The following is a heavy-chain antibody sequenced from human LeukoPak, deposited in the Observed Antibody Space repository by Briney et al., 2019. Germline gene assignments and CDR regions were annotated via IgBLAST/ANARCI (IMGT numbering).Heavy chain of an antibody. CDR2: ITGSSTWT. J-gene: IGHJ2*01. V-gene: IGHV3-23*01. D-gene: IGHD7-27*01. Sequence: GGSLRLSCEASGFTFRTYGMTWVRQAPGKGLEWVSGITGSSTWTYYADSVRSRFTISRDNPKNTLHLQMNNLTADDTAIYYCARELVSLGTGYFDLWGRGTLVTVSS. CDR3: ARELVSLGTGYFDL. CDR1: GFTFRTYG.